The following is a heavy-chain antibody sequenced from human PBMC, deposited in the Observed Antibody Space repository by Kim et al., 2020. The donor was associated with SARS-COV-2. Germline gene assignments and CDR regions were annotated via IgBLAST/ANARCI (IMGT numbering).Heavy chain of an antibody. CDR3: ARDRFAIVVNGEGYYYGMDV. V-gene: IGHV3-66*02. CDR2: IYSGGST. D-gene: IGHD1-26*01. J-gene: IGHJ6*02. CDR1: GFTVSSNY. Sequence: GGSLRLSCAASGFTVSSNYMSWVRQAPGKGLEWVSVIYSGGSTYYADSVKGRFTISRDNSKNTLYLQMNSLRAEDTAVYYCARDRFAIVVNGEGYYYGMDVWGQGTTVTVSS.